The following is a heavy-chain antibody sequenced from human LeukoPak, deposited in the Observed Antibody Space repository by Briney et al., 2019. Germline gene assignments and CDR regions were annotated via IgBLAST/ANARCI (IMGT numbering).Heavy chain of an antibody. D-gene: IGHD3-10*01. CDR3: AKDCEVRGVPY. J-gene: IGHJ4*02. CDR1: GFTFSSYG. CDR2: IRYDGSNK. Sequence: GRSLRLSCAASGFTFSSYGMHWVRQAPGKGLEWVAFIRYDGSNKYYADSVKGRFTISRDNSKNTLYLQMSSLRAEDTAVYYCAKDCEVRGVPYWGQGTLVTVSS. V-gene: IGHV3-30*02.